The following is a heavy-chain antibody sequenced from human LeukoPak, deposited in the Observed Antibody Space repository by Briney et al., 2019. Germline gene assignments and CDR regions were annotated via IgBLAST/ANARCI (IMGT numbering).Heavy chain of an antibody. CDR1: GYTFTGYY. V-gene: IGHV1-2*02. J-gene: IGHJ4*02. Sequence: ASVKVSCKASGYTFTGYYMHWXRXXXXXXXXXXXXXXXXXGGTNYAQKFQGRVTMTRDTSISTAYMELSRLRSDDTAVYYCARGALKLLWFREPSFCYFDYWGQGTLVTVSS. D-gene: IGHD3-10*01. CDR3: ARGALKLLWFREPSFCYFDY. CDR2: XXXXXGGT.